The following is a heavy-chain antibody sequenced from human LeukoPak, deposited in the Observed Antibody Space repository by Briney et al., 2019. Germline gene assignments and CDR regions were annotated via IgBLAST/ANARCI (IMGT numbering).Heavy chain of an antibody. J-gene: IGHJ4*02. CDR2: IYYSGST. D-gene: IGHD1-14*01. Sequence: PSETLSLTCTVSGGSISSSSYYWGWIRQPPGKGLEWIGSIYYSGSTYYNPSLKSRVTISVDTSKNQFSLKLSSVTAADTAVYYCAILRRREGYYFDYWGQGTPVTVSS. CDR1: GGSISSSSYY. CDR3: AILRRREGYYFDY. V-gene: IGHV4-39*01.